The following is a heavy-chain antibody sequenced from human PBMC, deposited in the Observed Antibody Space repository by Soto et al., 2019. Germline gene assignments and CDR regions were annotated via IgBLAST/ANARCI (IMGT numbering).Heavy chain of an antibody. CDR1: GGSISSCGYY. J-gene: IGHJ4*02. V-gene: IGHV4-31*03. CDR3: ARDIADDSSGYYDC. Sequence: QVQLQESGPGLVKPSQTLSLTCTVSGGSISSCGYYWSWIRQHPGKGLEWIGYIYYSGSTYYNPSLKSRVTISVDTSKNQFSLKLSSVTAADTAVYYCARDIADDSSGYYDCWGQGTLVTVSS. CDR2: IYYSGST. D-gene: IGHD3-22*01.